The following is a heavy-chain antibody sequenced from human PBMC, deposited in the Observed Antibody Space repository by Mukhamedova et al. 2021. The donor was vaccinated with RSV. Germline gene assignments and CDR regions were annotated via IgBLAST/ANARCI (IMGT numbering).Heavy chain of an antibody. J-gene: IGHJ3*02. CDR3: ARGRSSSLSSSYAFDI. V-gene: IGHV3-53*01. Sequence: VSLMYAGGSTHYADSLKGRFTISRDNFKNTLHLQMNSLRAEDTAVYYCARGRSSSLSSSYAFDIRGPGPMGTVSS. CDR2: MYAGGST. D-gene: IGHD6-19*01.